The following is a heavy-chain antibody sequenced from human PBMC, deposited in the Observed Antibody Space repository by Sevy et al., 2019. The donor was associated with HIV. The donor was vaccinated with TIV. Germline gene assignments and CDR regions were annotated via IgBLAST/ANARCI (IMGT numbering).Heavy chain of an antibody. CDR2: MKQDGSEK. V-gene: IGHV3-7*01. J-gene: IGHJ6*02. CDR3: ARGCSSTSCYFGYYYYGMDV. Sequence: GGSLRLSCAASGFTFSSYWMSWVRQAPGKELEWVANMKQDGSEKYYVDSVKGRFTISRDNAKNSLYLQMNSLRAEDTAVYYCARGCSSTSCYFGYYYYGMDVWGQGTTVTVSS. D-gene: IGHD2-2*01. CDR1: GFTFSSYW.